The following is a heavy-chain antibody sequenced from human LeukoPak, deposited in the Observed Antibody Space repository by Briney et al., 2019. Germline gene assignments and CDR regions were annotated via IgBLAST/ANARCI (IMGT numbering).Heavy chain of an antibody. CDR2: ISYDGSNK. V-gene: IGHV3-30-3*01. Sequence: GGFLRLSCAASGFTFSSYAMHWVRQAPGKGLEWVAVISYDGSNKYYADSVKGRFTISRDNSKNTLYLQMNSLRAEDTAVYYCARGPHRGYSYGEGYWGQGTLVTVSS. CDR3: ARGPHRGYSYGEGY. D-gene: IGHD5-18*01. CDR1: GFTFSSYA. J-gene: IGHJ4*02.